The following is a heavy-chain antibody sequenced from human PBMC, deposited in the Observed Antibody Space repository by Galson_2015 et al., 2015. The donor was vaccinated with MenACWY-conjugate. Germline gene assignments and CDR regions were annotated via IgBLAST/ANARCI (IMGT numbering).Heavy chain of an antibody. D-gene: IGHD6-19*01. CDR3: ARDSSGGWFFDL. V-gene: IGHV4-4*02. CDR2: IYHSGST. Sequence: TLSLACAVSGDSLSSSTWWSWVRQPPGKGLEWIGQIYHSGSTNYNPSLKSRITISVDKSKNQFSLRLNSVTAADTAVYYCARDSSGGWFFDLWGRGALVTVSS. J-gene: IGHJ2*01. CDR1: GDSLSSSTW.